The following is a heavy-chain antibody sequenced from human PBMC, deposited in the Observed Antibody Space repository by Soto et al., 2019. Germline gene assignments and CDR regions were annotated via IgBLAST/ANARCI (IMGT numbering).Heavy chain of an antibody. CDR1: GFTLSSYT. CDR2: ISSSSSYI. D-gene: IGHD3-10*01. J-gene: IGHJ5*02. CDR3: ATDYYGSGSYYNVANYFDP. V-gene: IGHV3-21*01. Sequence: EVQLVECGGGLVKPGGSLRLSCAVSGFTLSSYTMNWVRQAPGKGLEWVSSISSSSSYIYYAESVKGRFTISRDNAKNSLYLQMNSLRAEDTAVYYCATDYYGSGSYYNVANYFDPWGQGTLVTVSS.